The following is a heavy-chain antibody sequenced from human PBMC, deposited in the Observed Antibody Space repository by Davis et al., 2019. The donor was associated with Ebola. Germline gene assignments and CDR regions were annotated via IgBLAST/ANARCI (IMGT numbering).Heavy chain of an antibody. CDR1: GDSIRGGTYY. CDR2: VSYSGGMYTTSM. Sequence: MPSETLSLTCSVSGDSIRGGTYYWDWIRQPPGKGLEWIGSVSYSGGMYTTSMYYNASLKSRVTISVDTSKNQFSLKLSSVTAADTAVYYCARGAYYYDSSGYYYWGQGTMVTVSS. J-gene: IGHJ3*01. V-gene: IGHV4-39*07. CDR3: ARGAYYYDSSGYYY. D-gene: IGHD3-22*01.